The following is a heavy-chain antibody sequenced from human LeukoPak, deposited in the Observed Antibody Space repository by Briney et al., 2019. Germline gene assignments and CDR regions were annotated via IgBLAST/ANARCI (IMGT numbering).Heavy chain of an antibody. CDR3: ARDNGDYVVDY. Sequence: PSETLSLTCTVSGGSISSGSYYWSWIRQPAGKGLEWIGRIYTSVSTNYNPSLKSRVTISVDTSKNQFSLKLSSVTAADTAVYYCARDNGDYVVDYWGQGTLVTVSS. J-gene: IGHJ4*02. D-gene: IGHD4-17*01. CDR2: IYTSVST. CDR1: GGSISSGSYY. V-gene: IGHV4-61*02.